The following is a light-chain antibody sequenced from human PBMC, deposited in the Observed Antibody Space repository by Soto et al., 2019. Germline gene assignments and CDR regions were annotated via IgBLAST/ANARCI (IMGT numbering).Light chain of an antibody. Sequence: QSALTQPASVSGSPGQSITISCTGTSSDVGSYNLVSWYQQHPGKAPKLMIYEGSKRPSGVSNRFSGSKSGNTASLTISGPQYEDEADYYCCSYAGSSTFVVFGGGTKLTVL. V-gene: IGLV2-23*03. CDR1: SSDVGSYNL. CDR3: CSYAGSSTFVV. CDR2: EGS. J-gene: IGLJ2*01.